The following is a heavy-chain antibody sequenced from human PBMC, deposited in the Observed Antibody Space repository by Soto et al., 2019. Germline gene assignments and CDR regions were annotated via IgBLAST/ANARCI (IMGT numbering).Heavy chain of an antibody. D-gene: IGHD6-13*01. Sequence: VSGASIIMRSVHWGCIRQPPGEGPEWIGTISYSGRTFYNPSLKSRVSITADTSKNRFSLRLTSVTAADTAVYFCPGDSGTSVCGDYWGQGTPVTVHS. CDR2: ISYSGRT. CDR1: GASIIMRSVH. J-gene: IGHJ4*02. V-gene: IGHV4-39*01. CDR3: PGDSGTSVCGDY.